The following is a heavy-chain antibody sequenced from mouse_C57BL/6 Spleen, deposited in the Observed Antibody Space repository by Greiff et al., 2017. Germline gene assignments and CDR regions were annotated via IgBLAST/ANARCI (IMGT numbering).Heavy chain of an antibody. J-gene: IGHJ4*01. CDR3: AKSFNYCGSSYDYAMDY. V-gene: IGHV1-64*01. CDR1: GYTFTSYW. CDR2: IHPNSGST. Sequence: QVQLQQPGAELVKPGASVKLSCKASGYTFTSYWMHWVKQRPGQGLEWIGMIHPNSGSTNYNEKFKSKTTLTVDKSSSTTYMQLIRLTSEDSAVYYCAKSFNYCGSSYDYAMDYWGQGTSVTVSS. D-gene: IGHD1-1*01.